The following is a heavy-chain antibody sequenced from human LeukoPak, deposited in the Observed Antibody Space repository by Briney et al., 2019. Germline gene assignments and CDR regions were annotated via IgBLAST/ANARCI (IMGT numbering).Heavy chain of an antibody. CDR3: ARLKYYYGSGSFDY. Sequence: SETLSLTCTVSGGSISSYYWSWIRQPPGKGLEWIGYIYYSGSTNYNPSLKSRVTISVDTSKNQFSLKLSSVTAADTAVYYCARLKYYYGSGSFDYWGQGTLVTVSS. CDR1: GGSISSYY. V-gene: IGHV4-59*08. D-gene: IGHD3-10*01. J-gene: IGHJ4*02. CDR2: IYYSGST.